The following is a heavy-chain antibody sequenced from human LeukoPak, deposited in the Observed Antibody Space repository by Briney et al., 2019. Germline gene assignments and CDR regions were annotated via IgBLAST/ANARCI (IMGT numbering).Heavy chain of an antibody. Sequence: GGSLRLSCAASGFTFSDYWMSWLRQAPGKGLEWVANIKKDGSEKSYVDSVKGRFTISRDNAKNSLYLQMNSLRAEDTAVYYCARAPPYDFWSGYQFDYWGQGTLVTVSS. CDR2: IKKDGSEK. J-gene: IGHJ4*02. V-gene: IGHV3-7*01. D-gene: IGHD3-3*01. CDR3: ARAPPYDFWSGYQFDY. CDR1: GFTFSDYW.